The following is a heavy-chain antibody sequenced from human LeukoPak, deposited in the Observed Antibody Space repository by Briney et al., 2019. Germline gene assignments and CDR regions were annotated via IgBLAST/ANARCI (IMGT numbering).Heavy chain of an antibody. CDR3: ARGSQYSSSFMIDP. V-gene: IGHV4-61*02. D-gene: IGHD6-13*01. CDR2: IYTSGST. Sequence: KPSQTLSLTCTVSGGSISSGRYYWGWIRQPPGKGLEWVGRIYTSGSTTYNPSLKSRVTISVDTSKNQFSLRLSSVTAADTAVYYCARGSQYSSSFMIDPWGQGTLVTVSS. CDR1: GGSISSGRYY. J-gene: IGHJ5*02.